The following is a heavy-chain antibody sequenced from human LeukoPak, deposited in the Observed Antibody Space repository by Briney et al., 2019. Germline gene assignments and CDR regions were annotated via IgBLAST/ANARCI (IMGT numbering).Heavy chain of an antibody. D-gene: IGHD4-17*01. Sequence: GGSLRLSCAASGFTFSSYWMSWVRQAPGKGLEWVANIKQDGSEKYYVDSVKGRFTISRDNAKNSLYLQMNSLRAEDTAVYYCARGLIDDYGDYGDYFDYWGQGTLATVSS. CDR2: IKQDGSEK. CDR3: ARGLIDDYGDYGDYFDY. J-gene: IGHJ4*02. CDR1: GFTFSSYW. V-gene: IGHV3-7*01.